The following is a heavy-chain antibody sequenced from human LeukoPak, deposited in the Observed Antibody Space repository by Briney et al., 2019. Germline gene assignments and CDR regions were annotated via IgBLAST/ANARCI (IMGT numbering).Heavy chain of an antibody. CDR3: AKGTGRVRYRPAYWYFDL. Sequence: SETLSLTCAVYGGSFSGYYWSWIRHPPRKGRGWIGEINHSGSTNYNPSLKSRVTISVDTSKNQFSLKLSSVTAADTAVYYCAKGTGRVRYRPAYWYFDLWGRGTLVTVSS. J-gene: IGHJ2*01. D-gene: IGHD3-9*01. V-gene: IGHV4-34*01. CDR2: INHSGST. CDR1: GGSFSGYY.